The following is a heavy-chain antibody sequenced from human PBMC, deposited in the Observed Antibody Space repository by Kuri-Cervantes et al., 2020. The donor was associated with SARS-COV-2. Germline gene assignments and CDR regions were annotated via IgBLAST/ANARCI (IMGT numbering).Heavy chain of an antibody. V-gene: IGHV3-53*05. CDR1: GFAVNTFY. CDR2: IYSGGST. D-gene: IGHD1-1*01. CDR3: ARLRQLEEGY. J-gene: IGHJ4*02. Sequence: GGSLRLSCTASGFAVNTFYMSWVRQAPGKGLEWVSLIYSGGSTDYEESVKGRFTMSRDDSRNKVYLQMTSLRSDDPAVYYCARLRQLEEGYWGQGTLVTVSS.